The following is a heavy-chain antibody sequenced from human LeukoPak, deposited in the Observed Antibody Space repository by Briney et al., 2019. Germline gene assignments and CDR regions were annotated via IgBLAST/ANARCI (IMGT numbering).Heavy chain of an antibody. Sequence: GGSLRLSCAASGFTFTSYGMTWVRQAPGKGLEWVSYISSSGSTIYYADSVKGRFTISRDNAKNSLYLQMNSLRAEDTTVYYCASSSGIAAAGTMNDYWGQGTLVTVSS. V-gene: IGHV3-48*04. D-gene: IGHD6-25*01. CDR2: ISSSGSTI. J-gene: IGHJ4*02. CDR1: GFTFTSYG. CDR3: ASSSGIAAAGTMNDY.